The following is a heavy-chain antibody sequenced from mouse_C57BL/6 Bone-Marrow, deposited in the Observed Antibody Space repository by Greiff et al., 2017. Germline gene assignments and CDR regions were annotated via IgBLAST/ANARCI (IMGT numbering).Heavy chain of an antibody. CDR2: IYPRSCNT. CDR3: ARYQGNYGFAY. J-gene: IGHJ3*01. CDR1: GYTFTSSG. Sequence: QVQLKQSGAELARPGASVKLSCKASGYTFTSSGISWVKQRTGQGLEWIGEIYPRSCNTYYNEKFKGKATLTADKSSSTAYMELRSLTSEDSAVYFCARYQGNYGFAYWGQGTLVTVSA. V-gene: IGHV1-81*01. D-gene: IGHD2-1*01.